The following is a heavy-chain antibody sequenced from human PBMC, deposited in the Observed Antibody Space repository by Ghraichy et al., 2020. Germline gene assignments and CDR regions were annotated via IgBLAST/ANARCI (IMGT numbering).Heavy chain of an antibody. D-gene: IGHD3-3*01. Sequence: GGSLRLSCAASGFTFSSYSMNWVRQAPGKGLEWVSSISSSSSYIYYADSVKGRFTISRDNAKNSLYLQMNSLRAEDTAVYYWASDTVYYDFWSGLRAKVWPEEYYYYYYGMDVWGQGTTVTVSS. CDR3: ASDTVYYDFWSGLRAKVWPEEYYYYYYGMDV. V-gene: IGHV3-21*01. J-gene: IGHJ6*02. CDR1: GFTFSSYS. CDR2: ISSSSSYI.